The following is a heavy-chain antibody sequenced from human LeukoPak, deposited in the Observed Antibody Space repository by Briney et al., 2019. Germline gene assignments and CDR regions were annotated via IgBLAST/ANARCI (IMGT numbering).Heavy chain of an antibody. D-gene: IGHD3-10*01. Sequence: GGSLRLSCAASGFTFSSYWMSWVRQAPGKGLEWVGRIKSKTDGGTTDYAAPVKGRFTISRDDSKSIAYLQINSLKTEDTAVYYCSRRFGESSGDAFDLWGQGTLVTVSS. CDR1: GFTFSSYW. J-gene: IGHJ3*01. V-gene: IGHV3-15*01. CDR2: IKSKTDGGTT. CDR3: SRRFGESSGDAFDL.